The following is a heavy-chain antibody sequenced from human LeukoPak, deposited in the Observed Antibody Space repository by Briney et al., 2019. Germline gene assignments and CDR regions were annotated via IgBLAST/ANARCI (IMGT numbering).Heavy chain of an antibody. CDR2: INHSGST. J-gene: IGHJ6*02. V-gene: IGHV4-34*01. CDR1: GGSFSGYY. CDR3: ARAGGPIMGYYYYYYGMDV. D-gene: IGHD2-8*01. Sequence: PSETLSLTCAVYGGSFSGYYWSWIRQPPGRGLEWIGEINHSGSTNYNPSLKSRVTISVDTSKNQFSLKLSSVTAADTAVYYCARAGGPIMGYYYYYYGMDVWGQGTTVTVSS.